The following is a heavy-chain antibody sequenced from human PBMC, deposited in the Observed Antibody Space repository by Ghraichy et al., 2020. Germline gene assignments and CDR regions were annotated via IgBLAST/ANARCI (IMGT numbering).Heavy chain of an antibody. Sequence: GGSLRLSCAASGFTFNSYGMHWVRQAPGKGLEWVALTSYDGIEKYEADSVKGRFTLSRDISKSTLFLQMDSLRVEDTAVYYCAKVGADGRSFDFWGQGTMLTVSS. CDR3: AKVGADGRSFDF. D-gene: IGHD3-10*01. J-gene: IGHJ3*01. CDR1: GFTFNSYG. CDR2: TSYDGIEK. V-gene: IGHV3-30*18.